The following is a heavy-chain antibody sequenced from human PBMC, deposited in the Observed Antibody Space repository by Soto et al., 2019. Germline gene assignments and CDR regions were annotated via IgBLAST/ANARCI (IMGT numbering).Heavy chain of an antibody. D-gene: IGHD3-22*01. J-gene: IGHJ4*02. V-gene: IGHV4-31*03. Sequence: SETLSLTCTVSGGSISSGGYYWSWIRQHPGKGLEWIGYIYYSGSTYYNPSLKSRVTISVDTSKNQFSLKLSSVTAADTAVYYCARDRADYYDSSGYYYHYFEYWGQGTLVTVSS. CDR3: ARDRADYYDSSGYYYHYFEY. CDR1: GGSISSGGYY. CDR2: IYYSGST.